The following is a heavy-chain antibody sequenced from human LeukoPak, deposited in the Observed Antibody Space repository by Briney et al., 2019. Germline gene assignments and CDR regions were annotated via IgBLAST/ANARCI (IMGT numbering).Heavy chain of an antibody. D-gene: IGHD6-13*01. J-gene: IGHJ5*02. Sequence: PGGSLRLSCAASGFTFSSYEMNWVRQAPGKGLEWVGFIRSKANGGTTDFAASVQGRFTISREDSKSIAYLQMNSLKTEDTAVYYCTRSYSWYVWFDPWGQGTLVTVSS. CDR2: IRSKANGGTT. CDR1: GFTFSSYE. CDR3: TRSYSWYVWFDP. V-gene: IGHV3-49*04.